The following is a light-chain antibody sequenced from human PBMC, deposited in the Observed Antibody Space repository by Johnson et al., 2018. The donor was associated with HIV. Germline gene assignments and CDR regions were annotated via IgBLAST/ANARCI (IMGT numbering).Light chain of an antibody. CDR2: DNN. Sequence: QSVLSQPPSVSAAPGQKVTISCSGSSSNIANKYVSWYQQLPGTAPKLLIYDNNKRPSGIPDRFSGSKSGTSATLGITGLQTGDEADYYCGTWGNSLKAEVFGTGTKVTVL. V-gene: IGLV1-51*01. CDR1: SSNIANKY. CDR3: GTWGNSLKAEV. J-gene: IGLJ1*01.